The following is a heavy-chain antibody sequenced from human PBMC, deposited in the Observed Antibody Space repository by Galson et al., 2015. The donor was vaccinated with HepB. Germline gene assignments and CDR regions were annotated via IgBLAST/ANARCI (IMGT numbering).Heavy chain of an antibody. CDR2: INWTGGRT. CDR1: GFIFDDYG. D-gene: IGHD6-13*01. V-gene: IGHV3-20*04. J-gene: IGHJ6*02. CDR3: ARVREQQPLYGMDV. Sequence: SLRLSCAASGFIFDDYGMSWVRQVAGKGLEWVCTINWTGGRTGYADSVKGRFTISRDNAKNSLHLEMNSLRAEDTASYYCARVREQQPLYGMDVWGPGTTVTVSS.